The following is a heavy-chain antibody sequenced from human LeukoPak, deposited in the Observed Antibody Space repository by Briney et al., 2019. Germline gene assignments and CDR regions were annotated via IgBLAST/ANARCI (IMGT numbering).Heavy chain of an antibody. CDR2: ISYDGNSK. Sequence: GGSLRLSCDASGFTFRNYAFHWVRQAPGKGLEWVTLISYDGNSKYYADSVKGRFTISRDNSENTLYLQMNSLRTEDTAVYYCARAGDYGSGGFRWRHFDYWGQGTLVTVSS. V-gene: IGHV3-30-3*01. CDR3: ARAGDYGSGGFRWRHFDY. D-gene: IGHD3-10*01. CDR1: GFTFRNYA. J-gene: IGHJ4*02.